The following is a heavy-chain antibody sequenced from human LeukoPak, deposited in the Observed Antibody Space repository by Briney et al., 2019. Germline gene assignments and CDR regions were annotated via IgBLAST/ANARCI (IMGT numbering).Heavy chain of an antibody. CDR1: GGSISSGGYS. V-gene: IGHV4-31*03. Sequence: SQTLSLTCTVSGGSISSGGYSWSWIRQHPGKGLEWIGYIYYSGSTYYNPSLKSRVTISVDTSKNQFSLKLSSVTAADTAVYYCARGHYYYGSGSTYGMDVWGQGTTVTVSS. CDR2: IYYSGST. D-gene: IGHD3-10*01. CDR3: ARGHYYYGSGSTYGMDV. J-gene: IGHJ6*02.